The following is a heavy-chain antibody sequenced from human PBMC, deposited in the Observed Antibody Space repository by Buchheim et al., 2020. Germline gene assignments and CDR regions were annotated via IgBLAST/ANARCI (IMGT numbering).Heavy chain of an antibody. Sequence: QVQLVESGGGVVQPGRSLRLSCAASGFTFRSYGMHWVRQAPGKGLEWVAVIWYDGSNKYYADSVKGRFTISRDNSKNTLYLQIKSLRAEDTAVFYCAKRLGIEAGEGYDMDVWGQGTT. J-gene: IGHJ6*02. CDR1: GFTFRSYG. V-gene: IGHV3-33*03. CDR3: AKRLGIEAGEGYDMDV. CDR2: IWYDGSNK. D-gene: IGHD6-19*01.